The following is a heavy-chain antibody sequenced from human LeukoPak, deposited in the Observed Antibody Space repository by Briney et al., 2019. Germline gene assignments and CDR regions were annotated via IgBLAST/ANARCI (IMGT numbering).Heavy chain of an antibody. Sequence: GGSLRLSCAASGFTLSSFRMSWVRQAPGKGLEWVSRIIDSGGTNYADSVKGRFTISRDNSKNTLYLQMNSLRVEDTAVYYCAKGDSIHVTGPDFWGPGTLVTVSS. CDR3: AKGDSIHVTGPDF. D-gene: IGHD3-9*01. CDR2: IIDSGGT. V-gene: IGHV3-23*01. J-gene: IGHJ4*02. CDR1: GFTLSSFR.